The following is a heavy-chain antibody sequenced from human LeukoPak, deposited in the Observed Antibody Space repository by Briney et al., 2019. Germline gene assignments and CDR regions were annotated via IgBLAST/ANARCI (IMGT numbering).Heavy chain of an antibody. D-gene: IGHD1-20*01. J-gene: IGHJ4*02. Sequence: PGRSLRLSCAASGFTYNTYPMHWVRQAPGKGPEWVASISFDGSNQYDADSVKGRFTISRDNSKNTLYLQMNSLRAEDTAVYYCLRDLNWSLDQWGQGTLVTVSS. CDR2: ISFDGSNQ. V-gene: IGHV3-30*04. CDR3: LRDLNWSLDQ. CDR1: GFTYNTYP.